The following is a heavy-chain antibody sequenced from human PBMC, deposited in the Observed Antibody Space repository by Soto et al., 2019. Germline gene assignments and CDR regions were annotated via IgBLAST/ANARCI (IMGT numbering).Heavy chain of an antibody. CDR3: ARDPLRGSSWSYYYYGMDV. CDR2: IYHSGST. CDR1: GGSISSSNW. V-gene: IGHV4-4*02. J-gene: IGHJ6*02. D-gene: IGHD6-13*01. Sequence: PSETLSLTCDVSGGSISSSNWWSWVRPPPGKGLEWIGEIYHSGSTNYKPSLKSRVTISVDKSKNHFSLKLSSVTAADTAVYYCARDPLRGSSWSYYYYGMDVWGQGTTVTVSS.